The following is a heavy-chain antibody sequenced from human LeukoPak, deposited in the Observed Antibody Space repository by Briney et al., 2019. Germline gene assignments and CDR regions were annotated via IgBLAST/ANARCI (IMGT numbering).Heavy chain of an antibody. Sequence: PERSLRLSCGASGFSFSDYAMHWVRQAPAKGLEWVAVIWYDGSNEYCADSVKGRFTISRDNSKNTLYLQMNSLRAEDTAVYYCARDHEWGRAYFDYWGQGTLVTVSS. CDR1: GFSFSDYA. D-gene: IGHD1-26*01. CDR2: IWYDGSNE. V-gene: IGHV3-33*08. J-gene: IGHJ4*02. CDR3: ARDHEWGRAYFDY.